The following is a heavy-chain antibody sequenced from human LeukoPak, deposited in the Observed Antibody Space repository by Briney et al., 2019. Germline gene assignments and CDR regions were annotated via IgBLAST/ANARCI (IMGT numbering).Heavy chain of an antibody. J-gene: IGHJ6*02. V-gene: IGHV4-59*01. CDR3: ARDGYGGNSHFDYYYYGMDV. Sequence: PSETLSLTCTVSGGSISSYYWSWIRQPPGKGLEWIGYIYYSGSTNYNPSLKSRVTISVDTSKNQFSLKLSSVTAADTAVYSCARDGYGGNSHFDYYYYGMDVWGQGTTVTVSS. CDR2: IYYSGST. D-gene: IGHD4-23*01. CDR1: GGSISSYY.